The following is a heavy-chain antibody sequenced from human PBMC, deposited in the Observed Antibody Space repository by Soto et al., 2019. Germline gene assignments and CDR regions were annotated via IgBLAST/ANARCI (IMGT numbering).Heavy chain of an antibody. CDR1: GFTFSNYG. CDR3: ARATDTTGHYDSFDP. CDR2: IYYDGIRK. D-gene: IGHD3-22*01. Sequence: QVRLVESGGGVVQPGTSLRLSCSASGFTFSNYGIHWVRQGPGKGLEWVAVIYYDGIRKYYADSVKGRFAISRDNPQNTVYLQMNSLRAEDTAVYYCARATDTTGHYDSFDPWGQGTLVTVSS. V-gene: IGHV3-33*01. J-gene: IGHJ5*02.